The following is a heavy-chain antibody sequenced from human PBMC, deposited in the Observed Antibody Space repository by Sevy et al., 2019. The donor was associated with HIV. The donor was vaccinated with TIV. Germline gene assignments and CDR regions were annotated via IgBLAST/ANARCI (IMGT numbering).Heavy chain of an antibody. V-gene: IGHV3-23*01. CDR1: GFTFSNYA. J-gene: IGHJ6*02. Sequence: GESLKISCAASGFTFSNYAMSWVRQAPGKGLEWVSSISRRGGSIHYADSVKGRFTISRDNSKNTLYLQMNSLRAEETAVYYCAKVDVVVPVADYGLDVWGQGTTVTVSS. CDR3: AKVDVVVPVADYGLDV. D-gene: IGHD2-2*01. CDR2: ISRRGGSI.